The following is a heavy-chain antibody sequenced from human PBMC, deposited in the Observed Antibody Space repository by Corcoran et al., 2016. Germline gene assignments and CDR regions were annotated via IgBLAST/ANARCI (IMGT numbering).Heavy chain of an antibody. CDR1: GDSIINTSYY. CDR2: IYYSATT. CDR3: AKPWGSGYYFDS. D-gene: IGHD3-16*01. V-gene: IGHV4-39*01. J-gene: IGHJ4*02. Sequence: QLQLQESGPGLVKPSETLSLTCTVFGDSIINTSYYWAWIRQPPGKGLEWIGTIYYSATTFYNPSLKSRITMSVDTSKNQFSLKLTSVTAADTAVYYCAKPWGSGYYFDSWGQGTLVTVSS.